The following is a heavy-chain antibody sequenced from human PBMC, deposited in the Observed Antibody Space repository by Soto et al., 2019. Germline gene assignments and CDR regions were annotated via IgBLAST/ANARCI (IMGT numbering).Heavy chain of an antibody. CDR1: GYTFTNYG. CDR3: ATLSFKAVAGTVDFDY. V-gene: IGHV1-18*01. J-gene: IGHJ4*02. D-gene: IGHD6-19*01. CDR2: ISTYSDNT. Sequence: GASVKVSCKASGYTFTNYGISWVRQAPGQGLEWMGWISTYSDNTKYTQKVQGRVTMTTDTSTSTAYMELRSLRSDDTAMYYCATLSFKAVAGTVDFDYWGQGTLVTVSS.